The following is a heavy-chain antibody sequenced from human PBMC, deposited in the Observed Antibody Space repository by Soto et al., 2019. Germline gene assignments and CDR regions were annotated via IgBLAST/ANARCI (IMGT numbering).Heavy chain of an antibody. CDR1: GFTFDDYA. D-gene: IGHD6-19*01. CDR2: ISWNSGTK. CDR3: AKDRVSEHTSGWPQGH. Sequence: EVLLVESGGGWVQPGRSLRLSCAASGFTFDDYAMHWVRQAPGKGLEWVSGISWNSGTKGYADSVKGRFTISRDNAKNSLYLQMSGLRAEDTAFYYCAKDRVSEHTSGWPQGHWGQGTLVTVSS. V-gene: IGHV3-9*01. J-gene: IGHJ4*02.